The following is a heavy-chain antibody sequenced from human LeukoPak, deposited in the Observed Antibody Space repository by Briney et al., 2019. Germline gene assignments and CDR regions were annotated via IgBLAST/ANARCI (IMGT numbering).Heavy chain of an antibody. CDR3: VKTSNDILTGWYSFDH. J-gene: IGHJ4*02. V-gene: IGHV3-23*01. CDR2: TSGSGRTT. CDR1: GFPFSSHA. D-gene: IGHD3-9*01. Sequence: EGSLRLSCAVSGFPFSSHAMSWVRQTPERGLEWVSATSGSGRTTYYAESVEGRFTISRDNSKNMLYLQMNSLRAEDTALYYCVKTSNDILTGWYSFDHWGQGTQVTVSS.